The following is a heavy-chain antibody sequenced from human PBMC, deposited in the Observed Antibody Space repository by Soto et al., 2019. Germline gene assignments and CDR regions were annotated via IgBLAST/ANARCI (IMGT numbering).Heavy chain of an antibody. CDR3: ARSSGSYSKWFDS. J-gene: IGHJ5*01. CDR2: TSPRTGGA. D-gene: IGHD3-10*01. V-gene: IGHV1-2*02. CDR1: GYTFTAYY. Sequence: GASVKVSGNTSGYTFTAYYMHWLRQAPGHGLEWLGWTSPRTGGAKYSHKFQGRVSMTRNTSITTAYMELTGLSTDDTAVYYCARSSGSYSKWFDSWGQGTLVTVSS.